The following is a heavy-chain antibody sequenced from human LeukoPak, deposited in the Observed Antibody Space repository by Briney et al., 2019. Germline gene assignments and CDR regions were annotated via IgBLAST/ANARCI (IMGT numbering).Heavy chain of an antibody. V-gene: IGHV3-23*01. CDR2: ISGSGAST. CDR1: GFTFGSYA. J-gene: IGHJ3*02. CDR3: AKGGSYGDYVRVYDASDI. Sequence: GGSLRLSCAASGFTFGSYAMTRVRQGPGKELECFSTISGSGASTNYADSVTGRFTISRENSKNTVYLQMNSLRAEDTAVYYCAKGGSYGDYVRVYDASDIWGQGTMVTVSS. D-gene: IGHD4-17*01.